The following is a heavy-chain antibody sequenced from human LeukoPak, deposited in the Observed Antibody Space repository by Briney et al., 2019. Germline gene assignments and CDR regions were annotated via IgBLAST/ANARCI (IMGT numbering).Heavy chain of an antibody. CDR2: ISAYNGNT. V-gene: IGHV1-18*01. D-gene: IGHD3-3*01. Sequence: ASVKVSCKASGYTFTSYVISWVRQAPGQGLEWMGWISAYNGNTNYAQKLQGRVTMTTDTSTSTAYMELRSLRSDDTAVYYCARVRFLEWIPYYYYGMDVWGQGTTVTVSS. CDR1: GYTFTSYV. CDR3: ARVRFLEWIPYYYYGMDV. J-gene: IGHJ6*02.